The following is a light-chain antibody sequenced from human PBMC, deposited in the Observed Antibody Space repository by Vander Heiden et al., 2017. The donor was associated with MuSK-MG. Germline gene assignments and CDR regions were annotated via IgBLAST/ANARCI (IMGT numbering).Light chain of an antibody. CDR1: QSISSY. CDR3: QQSYSNPPT. CDR2: AAS. V-gene: IGKV1-39*01. J-gene: IGKJ2*01. Sequence: DIHMTQSPSSLSASVGDRVTITCRASQSISSYLNWYQQTPGKATKLLIYAASSLQSGVPSRFSGSGSGTDFTLTISSLQPADFATYYCQQSYSNPPTFGHGTKLEIK.